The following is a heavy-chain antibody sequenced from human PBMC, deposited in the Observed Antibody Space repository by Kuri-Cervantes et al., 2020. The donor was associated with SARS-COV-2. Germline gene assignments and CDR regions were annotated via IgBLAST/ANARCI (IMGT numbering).Heavy chain of an antibody. V-gene: IGHV3-7*01. D-gene: IGHD2-2*01. CDR3: ARNRLFVTVPAAGTFDL. Sequence: GESLKISCVASGFTFSAYTLNWVRQAPGKGLEWVANIRQDGSEMFYADSAKGRFTISRGDADNSVYLQMNSLRAEDTAVYYCARNRLFVTVPAAGTFDLWGQGTVVTVSS. CDR2: IRQDGSEM. CDR1: GFTFSAYT. J-gene: IGHJ3*01.